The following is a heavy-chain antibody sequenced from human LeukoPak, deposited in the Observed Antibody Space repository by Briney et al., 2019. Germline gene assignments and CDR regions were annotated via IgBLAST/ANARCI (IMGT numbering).Heavy chain of an antibody. D-gene: IGHD6-19*01. CDR3: ARGPAKYSSGWYPQVAYYYYGMDV. J-gene: IGHJ6*02. CDR1: GGSIRSSYYY. Sequence: KASETLSLTCTVSGGSIRSSYYYWGWIRQPPGKGLEWIVSIYDSGSTYYNPSLKSRVTISVDTSKNQFSLKLNSVTAADTAVYYCARGPAKYSSGWYPQVAYYYYGMDVWGQGTTVTVSS. V-gene: IGHV4-39*01. CDR2: IYDSGST.